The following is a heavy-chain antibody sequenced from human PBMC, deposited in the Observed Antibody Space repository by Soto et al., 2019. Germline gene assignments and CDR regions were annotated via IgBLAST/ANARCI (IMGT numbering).Heavy chain of an antibody. Sequence: GGSLRLSCAASGFTFTNYAMNWVRQAPGKGLEWVSTITGGGGGRTNYADSVKGRFTISRDNSKNTLYLQMNSLRAEDTAVYYFSKQPAPIRPLYDWGQGALVTVYS. D-gene: IGHD2-2*01. CDR2: ITGGGGGRT. J-gene: IGHJ4*02. CDR3: SKQPAPIRPLYD. CDR1: GFTFTNYA. V-gene: IGHV3-23*01.